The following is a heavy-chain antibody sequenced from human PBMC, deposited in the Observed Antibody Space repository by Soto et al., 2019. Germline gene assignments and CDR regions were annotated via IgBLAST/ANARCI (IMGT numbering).Heavy chain of an antibody. CDR2: ISWNSGSI. CDR3: AKAGAAYYYGSSGQYYFDY. D-gene: IGHD3-22*01. CDR1: GFTFDDYA. Sequence: GGSLRLSCAASGFTFDDYAMHWVRQAPGKGLEWVSGISWNSGSIGYADSVKGRFTISRDNAKNSLYLQMNSPRAEDTALYYCAKAGAAYYYGSSGQYYFDYWGQGTLVTVSS. V-gene: IGHV3-9*01. J-gene: IGHJ4*02.